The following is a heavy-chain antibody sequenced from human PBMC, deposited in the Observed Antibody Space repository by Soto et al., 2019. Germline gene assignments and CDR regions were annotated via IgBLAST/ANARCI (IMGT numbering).Heavy chain of an antibody. V-gene: IGHV1-18*01. CDR3: ARGRTQGGGYCSGGSCYFDY. Sequence: ASVKVSCKASGYTFTSYGISWVRQAPGQGLEWMGWISAYNGNTNYAQKLQGRVTMTTDTSTSTAYMELRSLRSDDTAVYYCARGRTQGGGYCSGGSCYFDYWGQGTLVTVSS. J-gene: IGHJ4*02. CDR1: GYTFTSYG. CDR2: ISAYNGNT. D-gene: IGHD2-15*01.